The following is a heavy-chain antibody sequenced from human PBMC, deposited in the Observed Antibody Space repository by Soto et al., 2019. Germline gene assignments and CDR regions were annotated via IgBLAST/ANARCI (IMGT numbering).Heavy chain of an antibody. V-gene: IGHV4-59*01. CDR2: IYYSGST. Sequence: SETLSLTCTVSGGSISSYYWSWIRQPPGKGLEWIGYIYYSGSTNYNPSLKSRVTMSVATSKNQFSLKLSSVTAADTAVYYCARGGSSGWFWIAEYFQHWGQGTLVTVSS. J-gene: IGHJ1*01. CDR1: GGSISSYY. D-gene: IGHD6-19*01. CDR3: ARGGSSGWFWIAEYFQH.